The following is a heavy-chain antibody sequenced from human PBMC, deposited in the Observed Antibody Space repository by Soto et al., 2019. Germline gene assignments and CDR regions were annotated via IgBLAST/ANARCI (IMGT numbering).Heavy chain of an antibody. CDR2: IYNSGIT. J-gene: IGHJ5*02. Sequence: PSETLSLTCTVSGGSISSGDYSWSWVRQSPGKGLEWIGHIYNSGITYYNPSLKSRVVISIDTSRNQFSLRLNSLTAADRAVYFCDRGVTVFGLVSRFWFDPWGQGTVVTV. CDR1: GGSISSGDYS. V-gene: IGHV4-30-4*01. CDR3: DRGVTVFGLVSRFWFDP. D-gene: IGHD3-3*01.